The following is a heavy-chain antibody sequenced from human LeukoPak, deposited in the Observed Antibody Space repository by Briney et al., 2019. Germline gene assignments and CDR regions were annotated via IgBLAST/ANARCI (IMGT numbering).Heavy chain of an antibody. V-gene: IGHV4-61*05. CDR3: ARLGLGYSSSWVDY. J-gene: IGHJ4*02. Sequence: SETLSLTCTVSGYSISSGYYWGWIRQPPGKGLEWIGYIYYSGSTNYNPSLKSRVTISVDTSKNQFSLKLSSVTAADTAVYYCARLGLGYSSSWVDYWGQGTLVTVSS. CDR2: IYYSGST. D-gene: IGHD6-13*01. CDR1: GYSISSGYY.